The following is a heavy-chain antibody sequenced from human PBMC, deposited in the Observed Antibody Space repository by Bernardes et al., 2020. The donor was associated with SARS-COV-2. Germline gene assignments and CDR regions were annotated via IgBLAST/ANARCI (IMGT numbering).Heavy chain of an antibody. CDR3: ARDALGSITIFGVVTRHGMDG. Sequence: SGTLSLSCTVSGRSISSDDYYWSWFRQPPGKGLEWIGYIYYSGITYYNPSLKSRVTISVDTSKNQFSLKLSSVTAADTAVYYCARDALGSITIFGVVTRHGMDGWGQGTTVTVSS. CDR1: GRSISSDDYY. D-gene: IGHD3-3*01. J-gene: IGHJ6*02. CDR2: IYYSGIT. V-gene: IGHV4-30-4*01.